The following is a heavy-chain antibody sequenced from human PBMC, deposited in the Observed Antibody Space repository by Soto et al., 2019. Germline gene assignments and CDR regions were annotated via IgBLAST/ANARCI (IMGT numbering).Heavy chain of an antibody. CDR1: GFTFSSYA. Sequence: GGSLRLSCAASGFTFSSYAMHWVRQAPGKGLEWVAVISYDGSNKYYADSVKGRFTISRDNSKNTLYLQMNSLRAEDTAVYYCARDPYTTVTTMVRFDYWGQGTLVTVS. V-gene: IGHV3-30-3*01. J-gene: IGHJ4*02. CDR3: ARDPYTTVTTMVRFDY. D-gene: IGHD4-4*01. CDR2: ISYDGSNK.